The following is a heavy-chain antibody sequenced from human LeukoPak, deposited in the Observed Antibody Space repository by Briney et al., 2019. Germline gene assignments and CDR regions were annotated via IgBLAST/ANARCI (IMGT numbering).Heavy chain of an antibody. CDR2: IYYSGSA. CDR1: GGSISSSSYY. V-gene: IGHV4-39*01. D-gene: IGHD3-3*01. CDR3: ARLLGIFGVVVQYYFDY. J-gene: IGHJ4*02. Sequence: SETLSLTCTVSGGSISSSSYYWGWIRQPPGKGLEWIGSIYYSGSAYYSPSLKSRVTISVDTSKNQFSLTLNSVTAADTAVYYCARLLGIFGVVVQYYFDYWGQGTLVTVSS.